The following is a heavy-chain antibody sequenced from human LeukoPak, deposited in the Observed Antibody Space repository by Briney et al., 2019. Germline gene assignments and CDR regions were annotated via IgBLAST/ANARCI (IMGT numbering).Heavy chain of an antibody. Sequence: GRSLRLSCAASGFTFDDYAMHWVRQAPGKGLEWVSGISWNSGSIGYADSVKGRFTISRDNAKNSLYLQMNSLRAEDTALYYCAKDRYGDYEAPFHYYMDAWGRGTTVTVSS. CDR3: AKDRYGDYEAPFHYYMDA. J-gene: IGHJ6*03. CDR1: GFTFDDYA. CDR2: ISWNSGSI. V-gene: IGHV3-9*01. D-gene: IGHD5-12*01.